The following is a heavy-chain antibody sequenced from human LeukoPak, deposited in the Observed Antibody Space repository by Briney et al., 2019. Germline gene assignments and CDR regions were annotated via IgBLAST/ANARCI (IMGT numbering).Heavy chain of an antibody. CDR2: IYYSGST. D-gene: IGHD3-10*01. V-gene: IGHV4-59*08. Sequence: SETLSLTCTVSGGSISSYYWSWIRQPPGKGLEWIGYIYYSGSTNYNPSLKSRVTISVDTSKNQFSLKLSSVTAADTAVYYCARHYRGSGYYYYYYMDVWGKGTTVTISS. CDR3: ARHYRGSGYYYYYYMDV. J-gene: IGHJ6*03. CDR1: GGSISSYY.